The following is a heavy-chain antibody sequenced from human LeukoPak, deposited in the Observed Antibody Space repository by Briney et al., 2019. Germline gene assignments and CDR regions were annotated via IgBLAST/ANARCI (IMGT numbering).Heavy chain of an antibody. V-gene: IGHV3-74*01. Sequence: GGSLRLSCAVSGFNLSPFLMHWVRQSPGKGPVWASLISPDGDVAHYADSVKGRFTISRDNSKNAVYLQMNSLSAEDTAVYYCAKEGIGSTATFFDYWGQGILVTVSS. CDR3: AKEGIGSTATFFDY. CDR2: ISPDGDVA. D-gene: IGHD1-14*01. J-gene: IGHJ4*02. CDR1: GFNLSPFL.